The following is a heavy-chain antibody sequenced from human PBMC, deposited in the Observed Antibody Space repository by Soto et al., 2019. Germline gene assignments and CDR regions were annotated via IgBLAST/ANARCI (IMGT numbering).Heavy chain of an antibody. J-gene: IGHJ6*02. V-gene: IGHV1-69*01. CDR1: GGTFSSYA. D-gene: IGHD3-3*01. CDR3: ARDDVLRFLEWLPETYYYGMDV. CDR2: IIPIFGTA. Sequence: KVSCKASGGTFSSYAISWVRQAPGQGLEWMGGIIPIFGTANYAQKFQGRVTITADESTSTAYMELSSLRSEDTAVYYCARDDVLRFLEWLPETYYYGMDVWGQGTTVTVSS.